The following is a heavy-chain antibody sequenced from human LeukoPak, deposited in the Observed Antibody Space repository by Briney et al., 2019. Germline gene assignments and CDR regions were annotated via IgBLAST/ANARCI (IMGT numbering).Heavy chain of an antibody. Sequence: GRSLRLSCAASGFTFSSYAMSWVRQAPGKGLEWVSAISGSGGSTYYADSVKGRFTISRDNSKNTLYLQMNSLRAEDTAVYYCAKDPNNSGSYFALFDYWGQGTLVTVSS. CDR1: GFTFSSYA. CDR3: AKDPNNSGSYFALFDY. CDR2: ISGSGGST. D-gene: IGHD1-26*01. J-gene: IGHJ4*02. V-gene: IGHV3-23*01.